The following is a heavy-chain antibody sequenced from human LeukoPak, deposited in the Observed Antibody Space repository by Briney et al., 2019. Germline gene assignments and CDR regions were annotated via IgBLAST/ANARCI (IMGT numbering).Heavy chain of an antibody. CDR2: INPNSGGT. D-gene: IGHD3-9*01. J-gene: IGHJ4*02. CDR3: ARSPDILTGENFDY. Sequence: EASVKVSCKASGYTFTGYYMHWVRQAPGQGLEWMGWINPNSGGTNYAQKFQGRVTMTRDTSISTAYMELSRLTSDDTAVYYCARSPDILTGENFDYWGQGTLVTVSS. V-gene: IGHV1-2*02. CDR1: GYTFTGYY.